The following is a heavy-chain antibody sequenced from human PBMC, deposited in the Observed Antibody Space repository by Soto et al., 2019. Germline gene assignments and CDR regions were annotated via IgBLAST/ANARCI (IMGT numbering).Heavy chain of an antibody. CDR1: GGSFSGYY. D-gene: IGHD6-13*01. J-gene: IGHJ6*02. V-gene: IGHV4-34*01. Sequence: SETLSLTCAVYGGSFSGYYWSWIRQPPGKGLEWIGEINHSGSTNYNPSLKSRVTISVDTSKNQFSLKLSSLSAADTAVYYCARGSVKSSLPYYYYGMDVWGQGTTVTVSS. CDR2: INHSGST. CDR3: ARGSVKSSLPYYYYGMDV.